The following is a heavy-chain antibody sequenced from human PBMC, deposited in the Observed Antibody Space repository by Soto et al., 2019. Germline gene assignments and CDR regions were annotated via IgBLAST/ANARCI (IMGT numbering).Heavy chain of an antibody. CDR2: ISSNGGST. D-gene: IGHD3-22*01. CDR1: GFPFISYA. V-gene: IGHV3-64D*06. Sequence: PGVSLSLSCSSSGFPFISYAMHWVRQAPGKGLEYVSAISSNGGSTYYADSVKGRFTISRDNSKNTLYLQMSSLRAEETAVYYCLKRASSAYYYNDAFDIWPQGTMVAVSS. J-gene: IGHJ3*02. CDR3: LKRASSAYYYNDAFDI.